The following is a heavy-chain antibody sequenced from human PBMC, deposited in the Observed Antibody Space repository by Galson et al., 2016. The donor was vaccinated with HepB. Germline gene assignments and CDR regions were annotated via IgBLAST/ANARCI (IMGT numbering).Heavy chain of an antibody. CDR1: GFTVSTDY. CDR3: TRDGWTSNWFGY. V-gene: IGHV3-66*02. J-gene: IGHJ5*01. D-gene: IGHD6-19*01. Sequence: SLRLSCAGSGFTVSTDYMSWVRQAPGKGLEWVSIIYSGGSTYYADSVKGRFSISRDNSKNTLYLQMDSLRVEDTGVYYCTRDGWTSNWFGYWGQGTLVTVSS. CDR2: IYSGGST.